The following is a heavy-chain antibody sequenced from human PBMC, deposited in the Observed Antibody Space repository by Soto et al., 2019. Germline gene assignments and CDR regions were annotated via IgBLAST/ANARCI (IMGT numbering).Heavy chain of an antibody. D-gene: IGHD6-13*01. CDR1: GFTFSSYW. CDR3: ARDRVYSSSWTFDY. CDR2: IKQDGSEK. Sequence: EVQLVESGGGLVQPGGSLRLSCAASGFTFSSYWMSWVRQAPGKGLEWVANIKQDGSEKYYVDSVKGRFTISRDNAKNSLYLQMNSLRAEDTAVYYCARDRVYSSSWTFDYWGQGTLVTVSS. J-gene: IGHJ4*02. V-gene: IGHV3-7*03.